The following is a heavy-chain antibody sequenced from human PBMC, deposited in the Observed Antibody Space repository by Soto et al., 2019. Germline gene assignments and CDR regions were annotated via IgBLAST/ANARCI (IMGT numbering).Heavy chain of an antibody. CDR3: ARARRLDYDFWTYFDY. D-gene: IGHD3-3*01. CDR2: IYHSGST. V-gene: IGHV4-38-2*01. CDR1: GYSISSGYY. J-gene: IGHJ4*02. Sequence: SETLSLTCAVSGYSISSGYYWGWIRQPPGKGLEWIGSIYHSGSTYYNPSLKSRVTISVDTSKNQFSLKLSSVTAADTAVYYCARARRLDYDFWTYFDYWGQGTLVTVSS.